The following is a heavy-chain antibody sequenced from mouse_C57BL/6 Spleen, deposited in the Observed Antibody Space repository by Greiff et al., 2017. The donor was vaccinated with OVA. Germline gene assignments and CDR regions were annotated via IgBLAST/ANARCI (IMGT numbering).Heavy chain of an antibody. CDR1: GFTFSDYY. CDR3: ARQGGDDWYFDV. Sequence: EVKLVESGGGLVQPGGSLKLSCAASGFTFSDYYMYWVRQTPEKRLEWVAYISNGGGSTYYPDTVKGRFTISRDNAKNTLYLQMSRLKSEDTAMYYCARQGGDDWYFDVWGTGTTVTVSS. J-gene: IGHJ1*03. V-gene: IGHV5-12*01. CDR2: ISNGGGST. D-gene: IGHD3-3*01.